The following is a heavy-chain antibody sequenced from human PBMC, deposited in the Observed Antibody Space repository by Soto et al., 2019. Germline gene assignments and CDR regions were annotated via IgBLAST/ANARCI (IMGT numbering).Heavy chain of an antibody. J-gene: IGHJ4*02. CDR3: ARGTMVRGARIINFDY. CDR2: ISSSSSYI. CDR1: GFTFSSYS. Sequence: PGGSLRLSCAASGFTFSSYSMNWVRQAPGKGLEWVSSISSSSSYIYYADSVKGRFTISRDNAKNSLYLQMNSLRAEDTAVYYCARGTMVRGARIINFDYWGQGTLVTVSS. D-gene: IGHD3-10*01. V-gene: IGHV3-21*01.